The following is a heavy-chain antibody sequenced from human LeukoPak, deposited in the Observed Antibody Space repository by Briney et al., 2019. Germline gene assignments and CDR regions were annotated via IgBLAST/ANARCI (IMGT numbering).Heavy chain of an antibody. V-gene: IGHV3-7*01. CDR3: VRGSDS. J-gene: IGHJ4*02. Sequence: GGSLRLSCAASGFTLSNHWMNWVRQAPGKGLEWAANISPDGIDKYYVDSVRGRFAISRDNAKNSLYLQMSSLRAEDTAVYYCVRGSDSWGQGTLVTVSS. CDR1: GFTLSNHW. CDR2: ISPDGIDK.